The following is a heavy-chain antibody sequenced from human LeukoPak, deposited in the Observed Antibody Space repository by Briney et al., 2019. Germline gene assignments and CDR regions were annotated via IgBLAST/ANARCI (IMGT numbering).Heavy chain of an antibody. Sequence: SVKVSCKASGGTFSSYAISWVRQAPGQGLEWMGGIIPIFGTANYAQKFQGRVTITADESTSTAYMELSSLRSEDTAVYYCARGAGYCSSTSCYIVYDYYYGMDVWGQGTTVTVSS. V-gene: IGHV1-69*13. J-gene: IGHJ6*02. D-gene: IGHD2-2*02. CDR1: GGTFSSYA. CDR3: ARGAGYCSSTSCYIVYDYYYGMDV. CDR2: IIPIFGTA.